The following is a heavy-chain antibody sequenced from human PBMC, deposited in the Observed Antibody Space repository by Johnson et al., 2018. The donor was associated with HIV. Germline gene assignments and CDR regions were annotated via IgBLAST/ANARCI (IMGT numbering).Heavy chain of an antibody. V-gene: IGHV3-30*18. CDR1: GFTFSSNA. D-gene: IGHD5-24*01. Sequence: QVQLVESGGGVVQPGRSLRLSCAASGFTFSSNAMHWVRQSPGKGLEWVAVISYDGSNKYYADSVKGRFTISRDNSKNTLYLQMNSLRAEDTAVYYCAKDGGRWLQSDAFDIWGQGTMVTVSS. CDR3: AKDGGRWLQSDAFDI. CDR2: ISYDGSNK. J-gene: IGHJ3*02.